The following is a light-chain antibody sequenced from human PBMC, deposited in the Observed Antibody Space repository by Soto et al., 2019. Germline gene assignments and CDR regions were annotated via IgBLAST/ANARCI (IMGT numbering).Light chain of an antibody. J-gene: IGLJ3*02. V-gene: IGLV2-11*01. CDR2: DVN. Sequence: QSVLTQPRSVSVSPGQSVTISCTGTGSDVGGYDFVSWYQQHPGKAPKLMIFDVNKRPSGVPDRFSGSKSGSTAPLTISGLQADDEAVYFCCSYAGPYTAVFGGGTKLTVL. CDR1: GSDVGGYDF. CDR3: CSYAGPYTAV.